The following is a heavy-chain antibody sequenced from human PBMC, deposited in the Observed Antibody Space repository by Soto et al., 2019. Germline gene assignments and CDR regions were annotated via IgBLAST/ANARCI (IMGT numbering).Heavy chain of an antibody. V-gene: IGHV3-23*01. CDR1: GFTLSSYA. CDR2: ISGSGGST. J-gene: IGHJ6*02. Sequence: GGSLRLSCAASGFTLSSYAMSWVRQAPGKGLEWVSAISGSGGSTYYADSVKGRFTISRDNSKNTLYLQMNSLRAEDTAVYYCAKVPMRGYYYYYGMDVWGQGTTVTVSS. CDR3: AKVPMRGYYYYYGMDV. D-gene: IGHD3-10*01.